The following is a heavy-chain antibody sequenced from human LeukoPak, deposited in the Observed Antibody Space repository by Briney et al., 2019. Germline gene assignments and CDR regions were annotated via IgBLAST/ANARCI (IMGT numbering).Heavy chain of an antibody. CDR2: IGIDSGNT. CDR1: GFPFIEYS. CDR3: ARDHNYAFDN. V-gene: IGHV3-48*01. D-gene: IGHD1-1*01. J-gene: IGHJ4*02. Sequence: SGGSLRLSCTASGFPFIEYSMNWVLQVPGKGLEWISYIGIDSGNTKYADSVRGRFTISADKAKNSLYLQMNSLRVEDTAVYYCARDHNYAFDNWGQGTLVSVAS.